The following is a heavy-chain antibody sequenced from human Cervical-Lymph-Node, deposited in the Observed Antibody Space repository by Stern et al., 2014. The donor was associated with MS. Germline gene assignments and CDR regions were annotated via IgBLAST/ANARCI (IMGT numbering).Heavy chain of an antibody. CDR3: ALSSETSDRWYSLGYDL. Sequence: QVQLVQSGAKVTKPGSSVKVSCQSSGGTFSKFPSSLVRQAPGQGLEWMGGIFPVFGTPTYAQEFRGRVTITADVSTSTVYMELSSLRSDDTAVYYCALSSETSDRWYSLGYDLWGQGTLVTVSS. D-gene: IGHD6-13*01. V-gene: IGHV1-69*01. CDR2: IFPVFGTP. J-gene: IGHJ5*02. CDR1: GGTFSKFP.